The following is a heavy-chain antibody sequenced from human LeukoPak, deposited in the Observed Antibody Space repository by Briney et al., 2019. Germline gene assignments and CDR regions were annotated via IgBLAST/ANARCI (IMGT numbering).Heavy chain of an antibody. CDR2: INHSGST. CDR1: GGSFSGYY. Sequence: SETLSLTCAVYGGSFSGYYWSWIRQPPGKGLEWIGEINHSGSTNYNPSLKSRVTISVDTSKNQFPLKLTSVTAADTAVYYCARFWSGVDYLDYWGQGTLVTVSS. V-gene: IGHV4-34*01. CDR3: ARFWSGVDYLDY. J-gene: IGHJ4*02. D-gene: IGHD2-8*01.